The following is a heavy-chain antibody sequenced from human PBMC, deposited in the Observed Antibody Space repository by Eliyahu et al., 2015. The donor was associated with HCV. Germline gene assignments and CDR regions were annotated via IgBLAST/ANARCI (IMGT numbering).Heavy chain of an antibody. V-gene: IGHV3-7*01. J-gene: IGHJ3*01. CDR3: ARENLIEVGGFDF. D-gene: IGHD3-22*01. CDR2: IKGDASET. Sequence: EVLLVESGGRLVQPGESLRLSCAASGFTFSNHYMNWVRQAPGKGLGWVANIKGDASETFYADSVKGRFTISRDNDNDFVYLQIDSLRAEDTAMYYCARENLIEVGGFDFWGQGTMVSVSS. CDR1: GFTFSNHY.